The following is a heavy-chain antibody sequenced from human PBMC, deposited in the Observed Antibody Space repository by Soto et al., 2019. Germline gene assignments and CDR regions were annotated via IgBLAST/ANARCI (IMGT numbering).Heavy chain of an antibody. CDR1: GGSISSYY. D-gene: IGHD1-26*01. CDR3: ASARELLAFDI. CDR2: IYYSGST. V-gene: IGHV4-59*01. Sequence: PSQLRSLTCTVSGGSISSYYWSWIRQPPGKGLEWIGYIYYSGSTNYNPSLKSRVTISVDTSKNQFSLKLSFVTAADTAVYYCASARELLAFDIWGQGTMVTVSS. J-gene: IGHJ3*02.